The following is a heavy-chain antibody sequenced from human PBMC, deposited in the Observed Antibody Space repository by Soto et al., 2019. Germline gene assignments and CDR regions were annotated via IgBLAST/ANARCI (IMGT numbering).Heavy chain of an antibody. J-gene: IGHJ4*02. CDR1: GFTFISYT. CDR2: ISGSGGST. D-gene: IGHD3-10*01. CDR3: AKDRFYGSGSYYLYYFDY. V-gene: IGHV3-23*01. Sequence: VRLTCVASGFTFISYTISWVRQAPGKGLEWVSAISGSGGSTYYADSVKGRFTISRDNSKNTLYLQMNSLRAEDTAVYYCAKDRFYGSGSYYLYYFDYWGQGTLVTVSS.